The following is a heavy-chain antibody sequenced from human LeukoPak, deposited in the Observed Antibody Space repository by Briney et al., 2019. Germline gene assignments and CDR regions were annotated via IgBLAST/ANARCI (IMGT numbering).Heavy chain of an antibody. D-gene: IGHD1-26*01. Sequence: SETLSLTCTVSGGSISSSSYYWGWLRQPPGKGLEWIGSIYYSGSTYHNPSLKSQVTISVDTSKNPFSLKLSSVTAADTAVYYCATPERVGATIEYWGPGNPVTVSP. CDR3: ATPERVGATIEY. CDR1: GGSISSSSYY. CDR2: IYYSGST. V-gene: IGHV4-39*01. J-gene: IGHJ4*02.